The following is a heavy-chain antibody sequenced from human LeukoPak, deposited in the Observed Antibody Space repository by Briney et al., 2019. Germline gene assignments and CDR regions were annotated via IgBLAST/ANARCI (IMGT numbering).Heavy chain of an antibody. CDR3: ARAEVITDLHAAFDI. CDR2: ISYDGSNK. CDR1: GFTFSSYA. J-gene: IGHJ3*02. Sequence: PGRSLRLSCAASGFTFSSYAMHWVRQAPGKGLEWVAVISYDGSNKYYADSVKGRFTISRDNSKNTLYLQMNSLRAEDTAAYYCARAEVITDLHAAFDIWGQGTMVTVSS. V-gene: IGHV3-30-3*01. D-gene: IGHD3-22*01.